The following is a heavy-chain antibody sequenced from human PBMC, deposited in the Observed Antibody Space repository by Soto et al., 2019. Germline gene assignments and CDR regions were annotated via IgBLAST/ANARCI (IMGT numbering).Heavy chain of an antibody. D-gene: IGHD3-3*01. CDR2: ISFDGTTN. Sequence: GGSLRLSCAGSGFPFYNYGINWVRQAPGKGLEWVAVISFDGTTNVYADSAKGRFTISKDNSRDTVFLKMYDRRVEDTAVLYCAKDATEYKNTLPRPYFCTWGRET. CDR1: GFPFYNYG. J-gene: IGHJ5*02. V-gene: IGHV3-30*18. CDR3: AKDATEYKNTLPRPYFCT.